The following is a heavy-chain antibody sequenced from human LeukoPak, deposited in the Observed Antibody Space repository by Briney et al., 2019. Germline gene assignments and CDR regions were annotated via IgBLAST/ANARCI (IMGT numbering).Heavy chain of an antibody. D-gene: IGHD1-14*01. J-gene: IGHJ4*02. CDR2: ISYDRSNK. CDR1: GFTCSSYA. Sequence: GGSLRLSSAAAGFTCSSYAMHWVRQAPGKGLEGVAVISYDRSNKYYEDSVKGRFTISRDNSKNTLYLQLNSLRAEDTAVYYCARDRNSGFDYWGQGTLVTVSS. CDR3: ARDRNSGFDY. V-gene: IGHV3-30-3*01.